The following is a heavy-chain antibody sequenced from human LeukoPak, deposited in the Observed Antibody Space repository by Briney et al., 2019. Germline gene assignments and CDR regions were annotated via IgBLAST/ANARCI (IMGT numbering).Heavy chain of an antibody. D-gene: IGHD5-12*01. CDR2: IYYSGST. Sequence: SETLSLTCTVSGGSISSYYWSWIRQPPGKGLEWIGYIYYSGSTNYNPSLKSRVTISVDRSNNQFSLKLSSVTAADTAVYYCARDVPILSGPGAFDIWGQGTMVTVSS. CDR1: GGSISSYY. CDR3: ARDVPILSGPGAFDI. J-gene: IGHJ3*02. V-gene: IGHV4-59*12.